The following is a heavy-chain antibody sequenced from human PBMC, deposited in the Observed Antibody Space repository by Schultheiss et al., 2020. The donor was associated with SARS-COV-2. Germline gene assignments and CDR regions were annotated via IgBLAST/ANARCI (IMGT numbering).Heavy chain of an antibody. CDR3: ARRLRGYYYGMDV. V-gene: IGHV3-64*04. Sequence: GGSLRLSCSASGFTFSSYAMHWVRQAPGKGLEYVSAISSNGGSTYYADSVKGRFTISRDNSKNTLYLQMNSLRAEDTAVYYCARRLRGYYYGMDVWGQGTTVTVSS. CDR2: ISSNGGST. D-gene: IGHD3-16*01. CDR1: GFTFSSYA. J-gene: IGHJ6*02.